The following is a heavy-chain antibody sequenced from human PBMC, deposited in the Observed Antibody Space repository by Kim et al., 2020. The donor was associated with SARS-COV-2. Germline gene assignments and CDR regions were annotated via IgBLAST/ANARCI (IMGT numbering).Heavy chain of an antibody. D-gene: IGHD5-18*01. V-gene: IGHV4-39*01. CDR2: IYYSGST. CDR3: ARRSYDTFDY. J-gene: IGHJ4*02. CDR1: GGSISSSSYY. Sequence: SETLSLTCTVSGGSISSSSYYWGWIRQPPGKGLEWIGSIYYSGSTYYNPSLKSRVTISVDTSKNQFSLKLSSVTAADTAVYYCARRSYDTFDYWGQGTLVTVSS.